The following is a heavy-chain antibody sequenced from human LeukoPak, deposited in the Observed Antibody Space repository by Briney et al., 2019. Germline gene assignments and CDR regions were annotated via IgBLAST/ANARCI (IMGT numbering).Heavy chain of an antibody. CDR2: ISSSSSYI. J-gene: IGHJ4*02. Sequence: PGGSLRLSCAASGFTFSSYSMNWVRQAPGKGLEWVSSISSSSSYIYYADSVKGRFTISRDNAKNSLYLRMNSLRAEDTAVYYCARDDSYYGSRSYDYWGQGTLVTVSS. CDR3: ARDDSYYGSRSYDY. V-gene: IGHV3-21*01. CDR1: GFTFSSYS. D-gene: IGHD3-10*01.